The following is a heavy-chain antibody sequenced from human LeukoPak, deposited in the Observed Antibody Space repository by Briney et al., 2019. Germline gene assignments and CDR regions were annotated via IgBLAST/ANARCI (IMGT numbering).Heavy chain of an antibody. V-gene: IGHV3-21*01. CDR3: ASGIRERGFDY. D-gene: IGHD1-1*01. J-gene: IGHJ4*02. Sequence: GGSLRLSCAASGFTFSSYAMSWVRQAPGRGLQWVSSIDPSGYTIFYADSVKGRFTISRDNAKNSLYLQMNSLRAEDTALYFCASGIRERGFDYWGQGTLVTVSS. CDR1: GFTFSSYA. CDR2: IDPSGYTI.